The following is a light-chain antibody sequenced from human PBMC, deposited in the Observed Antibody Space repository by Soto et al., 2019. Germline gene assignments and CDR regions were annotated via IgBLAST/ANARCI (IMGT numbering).Light chain of an antibody. Sequence: EIVMTQSPATLSVSPGERATLSCRASRSVSSNLAWYQQKPGQAPRLLMYGASTRATGIPARFSGSGSGTEFTLTISSLQSEDFAVYYCQQRRSWPPTITFGQGTRLDIK. J-gene: IGKJ5*01. V-gene: IGKV3-15*01. CDR3: QQRRSWPPTIT. CDR1: RSVSSN. CDR2: GAS.